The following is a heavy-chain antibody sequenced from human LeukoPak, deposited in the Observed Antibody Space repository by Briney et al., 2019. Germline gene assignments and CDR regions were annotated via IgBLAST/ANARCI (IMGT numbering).Heavy chain of an antibody. CDR1: GGSISSSNW. CDR3: ARGGYYSPEYSLDY. Sequence: PSETLSLTCAVSGGSISSSNWWSWVRQPPGKGLEWIGEIYHSGSTNYNPSLKSRVTISVDKSKNQFSLKLSSVTAADTAVYYCARGGYYSPEYSLDYWGQGTLVTVSS. D-gene: IGHD4-11*01. J-gene: IGHJ4*02. CDR2: IYHSGST. V-gene: IGHV4-4*02.